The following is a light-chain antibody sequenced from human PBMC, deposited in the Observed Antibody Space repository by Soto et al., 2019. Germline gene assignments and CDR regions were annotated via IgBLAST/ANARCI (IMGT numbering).Light chain of an antibody. V-gene: IGKV3-20*01. CDR1: QSVSSSY. CDR2: GAS. Sequence: EIVLTQSPGTLSLSPGERATLSCRASQSVSSSYLAWYQQKPGQAPRLLIYGASSRATGIPDRFSGSGSGTDFTLTISRLEPEDFAVYYCQQYGSHEVTFGPGTKVDIK. CDR3: QQYGSHEVT. J-gene: IGKJ3*01.